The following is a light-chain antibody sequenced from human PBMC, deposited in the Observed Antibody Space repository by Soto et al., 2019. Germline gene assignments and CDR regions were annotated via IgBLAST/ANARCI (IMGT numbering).Light chain of an antibody. V-gene: IGKV3-15*01. Sequence: EIVMTQSQATLSVSPGERATLSCRASQSISRRLAWYQQKPGQAPRLLNYGASTRATGIPARFSGSGSETEFTLTISSLQSEDFAVYYCQQYKNWPPFTFGQGTRLEIK. CDR1: QSISRR. CDR2: GAS. CDR3: QQYKNWPPFT. J-gene: IGKJ5*01.